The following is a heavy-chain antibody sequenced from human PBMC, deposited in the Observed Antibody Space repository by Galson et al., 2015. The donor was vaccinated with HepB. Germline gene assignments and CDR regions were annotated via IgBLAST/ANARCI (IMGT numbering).Heavy chain of an antibody. CDR3: ARTNIAAARHGGYYYYGMDV. V-gene: IGHV5-10-1*01. J-gene: IGHJ6*02. D-gene: IGHD6-13*01. Sequence: QSGAEVKKPGESLRISCKGSGYSFTSYWISWVRQMPGKGLEWMGRIDPSDSYTNYSPSFQGHVTISADKSISTAYLQWSSLKASDTAMYYCARTNIAAARHGGYYYYGMDVWGQGTTVTVSS. CDR1: GYSFTSYW. CDR2: IDPSDSYT.